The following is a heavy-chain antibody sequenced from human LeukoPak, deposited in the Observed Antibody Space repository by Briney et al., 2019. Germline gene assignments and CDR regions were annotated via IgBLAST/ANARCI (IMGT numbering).Heavy chain of an antibody. V-gene: IGHV4-61*09. CDR3: ARGRGSGSYFPYYFDY. CDR1: GGSISSGSYY. CDR2: IYTTGST. D-gene: IGHD3-10*01. J-gene: IGHJ4*02. Sequence: PSETLSLTCTVSGGSISSGSYYWSWIRQPAGKGLEWIGHIYTTGSTNFNPSLKSRATISVDTSKNQFSLRLSSVTAADTAVYYCARGRGSGSYFPYYFDYWGQGTLVTVSS.